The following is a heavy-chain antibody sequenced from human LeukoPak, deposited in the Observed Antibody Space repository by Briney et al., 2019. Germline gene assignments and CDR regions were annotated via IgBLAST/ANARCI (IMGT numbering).Heavy chain of an antibody. D-gene: IGHD1-26*01. CDR2: ISSDGSNK. V-gene: IGHV3-30-3*01. CDR1: GFTFSSFV. J-gene: IGHJ4*02. CDR3: AKDIGLGGGYYYDY. Sequence: GGSLRLSCAASGFTFSSFVMHWVRQTPGKGLEWVAVISSDGSNKYYADSVKGRFTISRDNSKNTLYVQMNSLRAEDTAVYYCAKDIGLGGGYYYDYWGQGTLVTVSS.